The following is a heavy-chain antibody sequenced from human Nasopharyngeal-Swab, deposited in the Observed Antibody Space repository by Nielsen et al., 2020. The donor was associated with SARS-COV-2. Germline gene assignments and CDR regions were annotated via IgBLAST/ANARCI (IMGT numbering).Heavy chain of an antibody. CDR3: ARQSCSGGSCYFNDAFDI. CDR2: IYPGDSDT. V-gene: IGHV5-51*01. D-gene: IGHD2-15*01. J-gene: IGHJ3*02. Sequence: VRQMPGKGLEGMGIIYPGDSDTRYSPSFQGQVTISADKSISTAYLQWSSLKASDTAMYYCARQSCSGGSCYFNDAFDIWGQGTMVTVSS.